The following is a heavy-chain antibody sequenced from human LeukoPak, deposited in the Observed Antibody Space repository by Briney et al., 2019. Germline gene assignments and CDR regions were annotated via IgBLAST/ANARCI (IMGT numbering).Heavy chain of an antibody. CDR1: GGSSSGNY. CDR3: ARAEGYYYGSGSPFDP. J-gene: IGHJ5*02. Sequence: PSETLSLTCGVYGGSSSGNYWSWIRQPPGKGLEWIGEINHSGSTNYNPSLKSRVTISVDTSKNQFSLKLSSVTAADTAVYYCARAEGYYYGSGSPFDPWGQGTLVTVSS. CDR2: INHSGST. D-gene: IGHD3-10*01. V-gene: IGHV4-34*01.